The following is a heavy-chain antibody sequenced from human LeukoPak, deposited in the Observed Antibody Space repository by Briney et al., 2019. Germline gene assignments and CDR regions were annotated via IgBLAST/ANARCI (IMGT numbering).Heavy chain of an antibody. J-gene: IGHJ4*02. V-gene: IGHV3-53*01. CDR3: AKRHDTSGYYDY. CDR2: IYSGGST. Sequence: PGGSLRLSCAASGFTVSSNYMSWVRQAPGKGLEWVSAIYSGGSTYYADSVKGRFTISRDNSKNTLYLQMNSLRAEDTAVYYCAKRHDTSGYYDYWGQGTLVTVSS. D-gene: IGHD3-22*01. CDR1: GFTVSSNY.